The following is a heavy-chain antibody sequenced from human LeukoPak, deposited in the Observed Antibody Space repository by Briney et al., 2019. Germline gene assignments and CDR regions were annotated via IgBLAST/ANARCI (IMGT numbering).Heavy chain of an antibody. CDR2: IYPGDSDT. V-gene: IGHV5-51*01. Sequence: GESLKISCKGSGYSFTSYWIGWVRQMPGKALEWMGIIYPGDSDTRYSPSFQGQVTISADKSIGTAYLQWSALKASDTAMYYCARDGKDSGSYYGTSDYWGQGTLVTVSS. CDR1: GYSFTSYW. D-gene: IGHD1-26*01. J-gene: IGHJ4*02. CDR3: ARDGKDSGSYYGTSDY.